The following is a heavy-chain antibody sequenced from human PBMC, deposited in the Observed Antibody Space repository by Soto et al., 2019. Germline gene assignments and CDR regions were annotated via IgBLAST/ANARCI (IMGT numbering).Heavy chain of an antibody. V-gene: IGHV1-69*06. CDR3: ATAFCNDRGYSLNYFDD. CDR2: IIPIFDTA. D-gene: IGHD3-22*01. CDR1: GGAFSTYA. Sequence: GASVKVSCKASGGAFSTYAISWVRQAPGQGPEWMGGIIPIFDTANYTQKFQGRVTISADKSTSTAYMELTSLRSEDTAVYYCATAFCNDRGYSLNYFDDWGQGTLVTVSS. J-gene: IGHJ4*02.